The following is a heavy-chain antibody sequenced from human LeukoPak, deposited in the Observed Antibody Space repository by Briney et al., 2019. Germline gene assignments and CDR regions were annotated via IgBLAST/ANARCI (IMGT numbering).Heavy chain of an antibody. CDR3: AKGQISSGELLRFDY. CDR1: GLTFSSYA. D-gene: IGHD1-26*01. Sequence: GGSLRLSCAASGLTFSSYAMSWVRQAPGKGLEWVSSISGSGGDTKYADSVKGRFTISRDNSKNTLYLQMNSLRAEDTAVYYCAKGQISSGELLRFDYWGQGTLVTVSS. J-gene: IGHJ4*02. CDR2: ISGSGGDT. V-gene: IGHV3-23*01.